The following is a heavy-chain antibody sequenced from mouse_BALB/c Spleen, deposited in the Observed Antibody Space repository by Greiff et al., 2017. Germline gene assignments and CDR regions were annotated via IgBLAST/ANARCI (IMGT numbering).Heavy chain of an antibody. CDR3: ARGGNYSYAMDY. CDR1: GYTFTSYY. Sequence: QVQLQQSGPELVKPGASVRISCKASGYTFTSYYIHWVKQRPGQGLEWIGWIYPGNVNTKYNEKFKGKATLTADKSSSTAYMQLSSLTSEDSAVYFCARGGNYSYAMDYWGQGTSVTVSS. CDR2: IYPGNVNT. V-gene: IGHV1S56*01. J-gene: IGHJ4*01. D-gene: IGHD2-1*01.